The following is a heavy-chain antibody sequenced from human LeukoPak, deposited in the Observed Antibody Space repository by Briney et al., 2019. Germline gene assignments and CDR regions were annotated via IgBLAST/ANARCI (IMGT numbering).Heavy chain of an antibody. CDR2: FDPEDGET. V-gene: IGHV1-24*01. J-gene: IGHJ6*02. D-gene: IGHD6-13*01. CDR1: GYTLTELS. Sequence: GASVKVSCKVSGYTLTELSMHWVRQAPGKGIEWMGGFDPEDGETIYAQKFQGRVTMTEDTSTDTAYMELSSLRSEDTAVYYCATVTGTSIPYYYGMDVWGQGTTVTVSS. CDR3: ATVTGTSIPYYYGMDV.